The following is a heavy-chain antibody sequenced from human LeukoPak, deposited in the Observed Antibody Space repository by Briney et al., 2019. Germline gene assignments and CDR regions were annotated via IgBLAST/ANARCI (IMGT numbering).Heavy chain of an antibody. V-gene: IGHV3-21*04. CDR1: GFTFSSYS. J-gene: IGHJ5*02. CDR2: ISSSSSYI. CDR3: ARGNNQATAREGFDP. Sequence: GGSLRLSCAASGFTFSSYSMNWVRQAPGRGLEWVSSISSSSSYIYYADSVKGRFTISRDNAKNSLYLQMNSLRAEDTAVYYCARGNNQATAREGFDPWGQGTLVTVSS. D-gene: IGHD1/OR15-1a*01.